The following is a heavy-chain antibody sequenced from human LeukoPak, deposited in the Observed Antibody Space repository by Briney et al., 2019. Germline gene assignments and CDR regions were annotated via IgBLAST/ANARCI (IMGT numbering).Heavy chain of an antibody. J-gene: IGHJ6*02. CDR3: ARDRHSSSWAYYYYGMDV. V-gene: IGHV3-7*03. D-gene: IGHD6-13*01. CDR2: IKQDGSEK. Sequence: PGGSLRLSCAASGFTFSSYWMSWVRQAPGKGLEWVANIKQDGSEKYYVDSVKGRFTISRDNAKNSLYLQMNSLRAEDTAVYYCARDRHSSSWAYYYYGMDVWGQGTTVTVSS. CDR1: GFTFSSYW.